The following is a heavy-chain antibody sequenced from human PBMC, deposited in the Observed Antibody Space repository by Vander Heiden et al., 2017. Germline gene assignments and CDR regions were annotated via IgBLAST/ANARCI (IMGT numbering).Heavy chain of an antibody. D-gene: IGHD3-10*01. CDR2: ISVYNGNT. V-gene: IGHV1-18*01. Sequence: VQLVQSGAEVRKPGASVKVSRKASGYTFTTYGINWVRQAPGQGLEWMGWISVYNGNTKYAQRLQDRLTMTTDTSTSTAYMELRSLRSDDTAVYYCARSTMVRGVIISSNWFDPWGQGTLVTVSS. CDR3: ARSTMVRGVIISSNWFDP. J-gene: IGHJ5*02. CDR1: GYTFTTYG.